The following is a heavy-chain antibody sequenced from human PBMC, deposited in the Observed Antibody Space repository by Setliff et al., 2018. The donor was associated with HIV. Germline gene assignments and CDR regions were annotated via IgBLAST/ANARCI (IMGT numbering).Heavy chain of an antibody. J-gene: IGHJ4*02. CDR3: ARSRKWFVLPDY. V-gene: IGHV4-31*03. Sequence: PSETLSLTCTVSGDSIYSGGYSWSWIRQHPGKGLEWIGYIYYSGSTYYNPSLKSRLTISVDGSKYHLSLKLFSVTAADTAVYYCARSRKWFVLPDYWGQGTLVTVS. D-gene: IGHD3-22*01. CDR2: IYYSGST. CDR1: GDSIYSGGYS.